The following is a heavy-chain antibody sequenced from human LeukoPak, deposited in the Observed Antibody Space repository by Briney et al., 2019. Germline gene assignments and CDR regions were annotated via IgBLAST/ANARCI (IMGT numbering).Heavy chain of an antibody. CDR3: ARAWRYTDWFDP. D-gene: IGHD1-14*01. CDR2: INPSGAIT. Sequence: ASVKVSCKASGYTFTSYYIHWVRQAPGQGLEWMGVINPSGAITTYAQKFQGRVTMTRDTSTSTVYMYLSSLRSEDTAVYYCARAWRYTDWFDPWGRGTLVTVSS. V-gene: IGHV1-46*01. CDR1: GYTFTSYY. J-gene: IGHJ5*02.